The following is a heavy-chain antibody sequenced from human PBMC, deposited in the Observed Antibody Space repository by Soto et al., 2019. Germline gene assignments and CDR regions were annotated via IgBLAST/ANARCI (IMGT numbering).Heavy chain of an antibody. CDR3: ARDLGIAAAGTPFSWFDP. CDR2: ISWNSGSI. V-gene: IGHV3-9*01. D-gene: IGHD6-13*01. Sequence: GGSLRLSCAASGSTFDDYAMHWVRQAPGRGLEWVSGISWNSGSIGYADSVKGRFTISRDNAKNSLYLQMNSLRAEDTALYYCARDLGIAAAGTPFSWFDPWGQGTLVTVSS. CDR1: GSTFDDYA. J-gene: IGHJ5*02.